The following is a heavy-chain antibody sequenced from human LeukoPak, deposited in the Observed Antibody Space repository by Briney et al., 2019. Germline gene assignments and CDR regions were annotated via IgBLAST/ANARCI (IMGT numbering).Heavy chain of an antibody. V-gene: IGHV3-21*01. Sequence: GGSLRLSCAASGFAFSSYSMNWVRQAPGKGLEWVSSISSSSSYIYYADSVKGRFTISRDNAKNSLYLQMNSLRAEDTAVYYCARESGYSSTLFDPWGQGTLVTVSS. D-gene: IGHD6-13*01. CDR3: ARESGYSSTLFDP. J-gene: IGHJ5*02. CDR2: ISSSSSYI. CDR1: GFAFSSYS.